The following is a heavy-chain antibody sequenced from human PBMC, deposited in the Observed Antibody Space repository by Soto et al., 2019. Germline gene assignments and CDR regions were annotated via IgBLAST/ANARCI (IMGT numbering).Heavy chain of an antibody. Sequence: SETLSLTCTVSGGSISSYYWSWIRQPPGKGLEWIGYIYYSGSTNYNPSLKSRVTISVDTSKNQFSLKLSSVTAADTAMFYCVTHLQSCSGGNCYRYYYHYYLDVSGKGTTVTVSS. D-gene: IGHD2-15*01. J-gene: IGHJ6*03. CDR3: VTHLQSCSGGNCYRYYYHYYLDV. CDR1: GGSISSYY. CDR2: IYYSGST. V-gene: IGHV4-59*08.